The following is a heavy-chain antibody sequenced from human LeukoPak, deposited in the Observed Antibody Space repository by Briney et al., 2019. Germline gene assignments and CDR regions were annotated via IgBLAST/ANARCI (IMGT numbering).Heavy chain of an antibody. CDR1: GGSISSSSYY. CDR2: IYYSGST. V-gene: IGHV4-39*01. Sequence: SETLSLTCTVSGGSISSSSYYWGWIRQPPGKGLEWIGSIYYSGSTYYNPSLKSRVTISVDTSKNQFSLKLSSVTAADTAVYYCARLDVSDDAFDIWGQGTMVTVSS. CDR3: ARLDVSDDAFDI. D-gene: IGHD5/OR15-5a*01. J-gene: IGHJ3*02.